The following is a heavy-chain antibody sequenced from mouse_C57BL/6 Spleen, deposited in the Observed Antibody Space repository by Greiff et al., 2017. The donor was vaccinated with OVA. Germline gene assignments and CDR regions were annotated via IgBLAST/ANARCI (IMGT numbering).Heavy chain of an antibody. CDR1: GYAFTNYL. D-gene: IGHD2-4*01. CDR2: INPGSGGT. Sequence: QVQLKQSGAELVRPGTSVKVSCKASGYAFTNYLIEWVKQRPGQGLEWIGVINPGSGGTNYNEKFKGKATLTADKSSSTAYMQLSSLTSEDSAVYFCARDDYDERGAWFAYWGQGTLVTVSA. CDR3: ARDDYDERGAWFAY. V-gene: IGHV1-54*01. J-gene: IGHJ3*01.